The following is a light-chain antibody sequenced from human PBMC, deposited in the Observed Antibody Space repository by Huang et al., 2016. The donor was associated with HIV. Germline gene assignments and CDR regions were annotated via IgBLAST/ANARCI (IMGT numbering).Light chain of an antibody. Sequence: DIQMTQSPSSLSASVGDRVTITCRASRSISSYLNWYQQQPGKAPKLLIYAASSLQSGIPSRFSGRGSGTDFTLTISSLQPEDFATYYCQQSYSTASSFGQGTRLEIK. CDR1: RSISSY. V-gene: IGKV1-39*01. CDR3: QQSYSTASS. CDR2: AAS. J-gene: IGKJ5*01.